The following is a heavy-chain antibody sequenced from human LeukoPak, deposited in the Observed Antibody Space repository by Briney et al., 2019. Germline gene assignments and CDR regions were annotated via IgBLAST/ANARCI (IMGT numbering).Heavy chain of an antibody. V-gene: IGHV3-30*02. D-gene: IGHD2-2*01. J-gene: IGHJ4*02. Sequence: GGSLRLSCAASGFTLSRYSMNWVRQAPGKGLEWVAFIRYDGSNKYYADSVKGRFTISRDNSKNTLYLQMNSLRAEDTAVYYCAKGASGYQLLPIYWGQGTLVTVSS. CDR1: GFTLSRYS. CDR2: IRYDGSNK. CDR3: AKGASGYQLLPIY.